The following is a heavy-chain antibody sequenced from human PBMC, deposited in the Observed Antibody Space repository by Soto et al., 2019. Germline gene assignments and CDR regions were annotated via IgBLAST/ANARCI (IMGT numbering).Heavy chain of an antibody. CDR3: ARVAYTSRATHWFDC. Sequence: GASVKVSCKASGGTFTNYAVSWVRQAPGQGLEWVGDIIPIFGTTSYAQKFQGRVTIAADESTSTGYMELTNLRSEDTALYYCARVAYTSRATHWFDCWGQGTLVTVSS. CDR2: IIPIFGTT. CDR1: GGTFTNYA. J-gene: IGHJ5*01. D-gene: IGHD3-16*01. V-gene: IGHV1-69*13.